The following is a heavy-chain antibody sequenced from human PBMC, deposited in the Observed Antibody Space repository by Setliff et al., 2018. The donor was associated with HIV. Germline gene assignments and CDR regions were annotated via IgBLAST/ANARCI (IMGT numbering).Heavy chain of an antibody. V-gene: IGHV3-21*01. CDR1: GLTFRNYK. Sequence: GGSLRLSCAASGLTFRNYKFNWVRQAPGRGLEWVSSISIGSGGAIDYADSVQGRFTISRDNSKNSLYLQMDGLRAEDTAVYYCAKDWRYDILTGKPPSDDWGQGTLVTVSS. CDR2: ISIGSGGAI. J-gene: IGHJ4*02. D-gene: IGHD3-9*01. CDR3: AKDWRYDILTGKPPSDD.